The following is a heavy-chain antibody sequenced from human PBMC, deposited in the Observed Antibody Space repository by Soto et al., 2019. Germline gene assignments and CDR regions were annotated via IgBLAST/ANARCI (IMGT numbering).Heavy chain of an antibody. CDR2: ISGSGGGT. CDR3: GGRWFDP. J-gene: IGHJ5*02. CDR1: GIIFSRYA. Sequence: GGSLRLSCAASGIIFSRYALNWVRQAPGKGLEWVSGISGSGGGTDYADSVKGRFTVSRDNSKNTLYLLMNGLRADDTAVYYYGGRWFDPWGQGTLVTVSS. V-gene: IGHV3-23*01.